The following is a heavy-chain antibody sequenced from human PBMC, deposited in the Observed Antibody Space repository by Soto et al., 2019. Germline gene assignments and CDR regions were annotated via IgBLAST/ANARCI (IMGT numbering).Heavy chain of an antibody. J-gene: IGHJ6*03. Sequence: VVSHRLSNASSGFTFSDYYMSLIRQAPGKGLEWVSYISSSGSTIYYADSVKGRFTISRDNAKNSLYLQMNSLRAEDTAVYYCARGPAYGDYDDYYYYMDVLGKGTTVTVSS. D-gene: IGHD4-17*01. CDR2: ISSSGSTI. CDR3: ARGPAYGDYDDYYYYMDV. V-gene: IGHV3-11*01. CDR1: GFTFSDYY.